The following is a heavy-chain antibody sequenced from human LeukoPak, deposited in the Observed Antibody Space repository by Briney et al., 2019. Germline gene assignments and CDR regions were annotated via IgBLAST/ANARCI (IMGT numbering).Heavy chain of an antibody. CDR1: GFTFSSYG. Sequence: GGSLRLSCAASGFTFSSYGMHWVRQAPGKGLEWVAVIWYDGSNKYYADSVKGRFTISRDNSKNTLYLQMNSLRAEDTAVYYCAEGGGYPYYFDYWGQGTLVTVSS. V-gene: IGHV3-33*01. CDR2: IWYDGSNK. CDR3: AEGGGYPYYFDY. J-gene: IGHJ4*02. D-gene: IGHD3-22*01.